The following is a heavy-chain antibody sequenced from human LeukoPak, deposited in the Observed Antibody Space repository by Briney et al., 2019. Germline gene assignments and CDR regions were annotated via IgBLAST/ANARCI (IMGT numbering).Heavy chain of an antibody. CDR1: GYTFTGYY. CDR2: INPNSGGT. CDR3: ARDRSPNYDFWSGYPDY. D-gene: IGHD3-3*01. V-gene: IGHV1-2*02. J-gene: IGHJ4*02. Sequence: ASVKVSCKASGYTFTGYYMHWVRQAPGQGLEWMGWINPNSGGTNCAQKFQGRVTMTRDTSISTAYMELSRLRSDDTAVYYCARDRSPNYDFWSGYPDYWGQGTLVTVSS.